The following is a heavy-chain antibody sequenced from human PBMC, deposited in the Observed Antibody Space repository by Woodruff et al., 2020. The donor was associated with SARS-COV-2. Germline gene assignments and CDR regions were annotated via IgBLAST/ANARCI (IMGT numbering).Heavy chain of an antibody. V-gene: IGHV3-43*01. Sequence: GKGLEWVSLISWDGGSTYYADSVKGRFTISRDNNKNSLYLQMNSLSTEDTALYYCAKDGTMVRGPYPLRYMDVWG. D-gene: IGHD3-10*01. CDR2: ISWDGGST. CDR3: AKDGTMVRGPYPLRYMDV. J-gene: IGHJ6*03.